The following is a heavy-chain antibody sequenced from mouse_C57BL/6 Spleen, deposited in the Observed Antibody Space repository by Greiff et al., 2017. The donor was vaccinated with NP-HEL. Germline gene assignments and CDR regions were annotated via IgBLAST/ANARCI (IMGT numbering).Heavy chain of an antibody. CDR3: ARTITTVVAAD. V-gene: IGHV3-6*01. D-gene: IGHD1-1*01. CDR2: ISYDGSN. Sequence: EVKLVESGPGLVKPSQSLSLTCSVTGYSITSGYYWNWIRQFPGNKLEWMGYISYDGSNNYNPSLKNRISITRDTSKNQFFLKLNSVTTEDTATCYCARTITTVVAADWGKGTLVTVSA. J-gene: IGHJ3*01. CDR1: GYSITSGYY.